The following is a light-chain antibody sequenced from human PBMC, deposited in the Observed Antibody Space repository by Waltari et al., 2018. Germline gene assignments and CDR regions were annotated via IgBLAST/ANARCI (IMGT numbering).Light chain of an antibody. V-gene: IGKV4-1*01. Sequence: DIVMTQSPDSLAVSLGERATINCKSSQSVLYSSNNKNYLAWYQQKPGQPPKLLIYWAATRESGVPDRCSGSGSGTDFTLTISSLQAEDVAVYYCQQYYNTPITFGQGTRLEIK. CDR1: QSVLYSSNNKNY. J-gene: IGKJ5*01. CDR2: WAA. CDR3: QQYYNTPIT.